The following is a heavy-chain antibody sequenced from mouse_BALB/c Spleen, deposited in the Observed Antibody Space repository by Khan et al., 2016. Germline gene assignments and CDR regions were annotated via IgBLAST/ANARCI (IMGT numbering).Heavy chain of an antibody. Sequence: EVQLQESGPGLVKPSQSLSLTCTVTGYSITNDYAWNWIRQFPGNKLEWMGYITYSGSTSYNPSLRSRISITRDTSKNQFFLQLSSVTTEDTATYYSARGDYDGTYYGMDYWGQGTSVTVSS. V-gene: IGHV3-2*02. J-gene: IGHJ4*01. CDR2: ITYSGST. CDR1: GYSITNDYA. D-gene: IGHD2-4*01. CDR3: ARGDYDGTYYGMDY.